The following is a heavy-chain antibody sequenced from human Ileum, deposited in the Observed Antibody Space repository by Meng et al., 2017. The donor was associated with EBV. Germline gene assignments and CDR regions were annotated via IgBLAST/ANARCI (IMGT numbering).Heavy chain of an antibody. V-gene: IGHV4-39*07. CDR3: ASRELAPFDY. J-gene: IGHJ4*02. D-gene: IGHD1-26*01. Sequence: HLDLQEAGPGLVKPSETLSLTCSVSGGSFSSRKYYWGWIRQPPGKALEWIASIYYSGTTYYNPSLQSRVSISVDKSKNQVSLNMTSMTAADTAVYYCASRELAPFDYWGQGTLVTGSS. CDR1: GGSFSSRKYY. CDR2: IYYSGTT.